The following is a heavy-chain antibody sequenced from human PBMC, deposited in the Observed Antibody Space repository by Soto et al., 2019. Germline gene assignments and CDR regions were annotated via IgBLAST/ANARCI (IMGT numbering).Heavy chain of an antibody. Sequence: QGQLVQSGAEVRKPGASVKVSCQASGYIFNNYGLSWVRQVPGQGLEWVGWVGPYGGKTDYAPKFRDRVTMTADPTTNTAYMELRSLTSDDSALYYCARCYCSVGSCFTCWHFDLWGRGTLVSVSS. J-gene: IGHJ2*01. CDR3: ARCYCSVGSCFTCWHFDL. CDR1: GYIFNNYG. D-gene: IGHD6-19*01. V-gene: IGHV1-18*01. CDR2: VGPYGGKT.